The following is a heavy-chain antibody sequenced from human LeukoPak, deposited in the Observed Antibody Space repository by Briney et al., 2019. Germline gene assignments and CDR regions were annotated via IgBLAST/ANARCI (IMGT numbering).Heavy chain of an antibody. D-gene: IGHD5-24*01. V-gene: IGHV3-30-3*01. CDR3: ARDMAGFDY. CDR2: ISYDGSNK. CDR1: GFTFSSYA. Sequence: GGSLRLSCAASGFTFSSYAMHWVRQAPGKGLEWVAVISYDGSNKYYADSVKGRFTNSRDNSKNTLYLQMNSLRAEDTAVYHCARDMAGFDYWGQGTLVTVSS. J-gene: IGHJ4*02.